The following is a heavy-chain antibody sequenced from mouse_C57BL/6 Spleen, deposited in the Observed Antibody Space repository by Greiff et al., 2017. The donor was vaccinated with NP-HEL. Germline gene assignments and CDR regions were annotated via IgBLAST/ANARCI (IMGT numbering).Heavy chain of an antibody. CDR2: IRNKANGYTT. J-gene: IGHJ2*01. D-gene: IGHD1-1*01. V-gene: IGHV7-3*01. CDR3: ARRGITTAFDD. Sequence: EVKLVESGGGLVQPGGSLSLSCAASGFTFTDYYMSWVRQPPGKALEWLGFIRNKANGYTTEYSASVKGRFTISRDNSQSILYLQMNALRAEDSAAYYCARRGITTAFDDWGQGTTLTVSS. CDR1: GFTFTDYY.